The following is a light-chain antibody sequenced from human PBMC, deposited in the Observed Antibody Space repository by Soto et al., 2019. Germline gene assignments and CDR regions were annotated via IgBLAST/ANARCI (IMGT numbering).Light chain of an antibody. CDR2: DAS. CDR3: QQRSNWPPWT. J-gene: IGKJ1*01. Sequence: EIVLTQSPATLSLSPGERATLSCRASQSVSSYLAWYQQKPGQAPRLLIYDASNRATGIPARFSGGGSGTDFTLTISSIEPEDFAVDYFQQRSNWPPWTFGQGTKVEIK. CDR1: QSVSSY. V-gene: IGKV3-11*01.